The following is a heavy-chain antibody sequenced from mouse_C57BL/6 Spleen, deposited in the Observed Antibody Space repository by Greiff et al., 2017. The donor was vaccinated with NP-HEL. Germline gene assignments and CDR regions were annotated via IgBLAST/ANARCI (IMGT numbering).Heavy chain of an antibody. CDR3: ARAAKWDVDY. J-gene: IGHJ2*01. V-gene: IGHV1-64*01. D-gene: IGHD4-1*01. CDR2: IHPNSGST. CDR1: GYTFTSYW. Sequence: QVKLQQPGAELVKPGASVKLSCKASGYTFTSYWMHWVKQRPGQGLEWIGMIHPNSGSTNYNEKFKSKATLTVDKSSSTAYMQLSSLTSEDSAVYYGARAAKWDVDYWGQGTTLTVAS.